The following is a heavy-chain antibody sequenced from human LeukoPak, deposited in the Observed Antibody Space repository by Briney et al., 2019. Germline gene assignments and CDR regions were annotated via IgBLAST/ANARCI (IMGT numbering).Heavy chain of an antibody. Sequence: SETLSLTCTVSGGSIRSYYWSWIRQPPGKGLEWVGYISYSGSTHYNPSLKSRVTISLDTSKNQFSLKLSSVTAADTAVYYCARGHKTYYYDSSGYYPPRGYYYYYGMDVWGQGTTVTVSS. J-gene: IGHJ6*02. CDR2: ISYSGST. D-gene: IGHD3-22*01. CDR1: GGSIRSYY. V-gene: IGHV4-59*12. CDR3: ARGHKTYYYDSSGYYPPRGYYYYYGMDV.